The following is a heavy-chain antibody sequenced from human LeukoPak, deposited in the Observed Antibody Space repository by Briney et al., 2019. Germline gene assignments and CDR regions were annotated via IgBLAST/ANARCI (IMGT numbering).Heavy chain of an antibody. D-gene: IGHD3-10*01. V-gene: IGHV4-59*01. CDR3: ARAYGSE. CDR2: IYYSGSA. CDR1: GGSISSYY. Sequence: PSETLSLTCTVSGGSISSYYWSWIRQPPGKGLEWIGYIYYSGSANYNPSLKSRVTISVDTSKNQFSLKLSSVTAADTAVYYCARAYGSEWGQGTLVTVSS. J-gene: IGHJ4*02.